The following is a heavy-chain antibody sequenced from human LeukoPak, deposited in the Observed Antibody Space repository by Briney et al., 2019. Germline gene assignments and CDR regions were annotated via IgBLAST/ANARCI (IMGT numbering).Heavy chain of an antibody. D-gene: IGHD2-2*01. CDR3: ARDRSGCSSTSCYPNDAFDI. CDR2: INPSGGST. Sequence: ASVKVSCKASGYTFTSYYMHWVRQVPGQGLEWMGIINPSGGSTSYAQKFQGRVTMTRDTSTSTVYMELSSVRSEDTAVYYCARDRSGCSSTSCYPNDAFDIWGQGTLVTVSS. V-gene: IGHV1-46*01. J-gene: IGHJ3*02. CDR1: GYTFTSYY.